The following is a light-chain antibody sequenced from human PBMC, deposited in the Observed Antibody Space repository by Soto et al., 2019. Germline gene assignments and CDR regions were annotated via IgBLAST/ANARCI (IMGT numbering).Light chain of an antibody. CDR1: SSDVGGYNY. V-gene: IGLV2-8*01. Sequence: QSALTQPPSASGSPGQSVTISCTGTSSDVGGYNYVSWYQQHPGKAPKLMIYEVTKRPSGVPDRFSGSKSDNTASLTVSGIQAEDEADYYCTAYAGRNNLVFGVGTKLTVL. CDR2: EVT. CDR3: TAYAGRNNLV. J-gene: IGLJ2*01.